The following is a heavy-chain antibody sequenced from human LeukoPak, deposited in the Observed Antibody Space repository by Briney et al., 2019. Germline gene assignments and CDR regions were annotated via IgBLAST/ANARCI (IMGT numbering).Heavy chain of an antibody. CDR3: ARVWISSTSRIHAFDI. CDR2: ISAYNGNT. J-gene: IGHJ3*02. CDR1: GYTFTSYG. D-gene: IGHD2-2*01. V-gene: IGHV1-18*01. Sequence: ASVKVSCKASGYTFTSYGISCVRQAPGQGLERMGWISAYNGNTNYAQKLQGRVTMTTDTSTSTAYMELRSLRSDDTAVYYCARVWISSTSRIHAFDIWGQGTMVTVSS.